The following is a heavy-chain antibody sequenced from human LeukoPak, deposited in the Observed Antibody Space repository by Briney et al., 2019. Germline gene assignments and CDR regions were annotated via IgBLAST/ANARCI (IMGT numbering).Heavy chain of an antibody. CDR3: AVAYCGGDCSGAGGY. D-gene: IGHD2-21*02. CDR1: GYTFTSYY. CDR2: ISPSGGST. J-gene: IGHJ4*02. Sequence: ASVKVSCKASGYTFTSYYMHWVRQAPGQGLEWVGIISPSGGSTSYAQKFQGRVTMTRDTSTSTVYMELSSLRSEDTAVYYCAVAYCGGDCSGAGGYWGQGTLVTVSS. V-gene: IGHV1-46*01.